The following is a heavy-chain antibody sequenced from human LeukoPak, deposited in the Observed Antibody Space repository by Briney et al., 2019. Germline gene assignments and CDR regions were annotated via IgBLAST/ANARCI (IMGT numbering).Heavy chain of an antibody. CDR2: INHSGST. CDR1: GGSFSGYY. V-gene: IGHV4-34*01. J-gene: IGHJ6*03. Sequence: PSETLSLTCAVYGGSFSGYYWSWIRQPPGKGLEWIGEINHSGSTNYNPSLKSRVTTSVDTSKNQFSLKLSSVTAADTAVYYCASHWYRYYMDVWGKGTTVTVSS. D-gene: IGHD1-1*01. CDR3: ASHWYRYYMDV.